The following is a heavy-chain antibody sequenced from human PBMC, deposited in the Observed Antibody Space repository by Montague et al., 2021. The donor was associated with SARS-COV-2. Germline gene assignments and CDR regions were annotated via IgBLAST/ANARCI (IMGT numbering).Heavy chain of an antibody. D-gene: IGHD3-10*01. Sequence: SETLSLTCAVYGGSFSGYYWSWICQPPGKGLEWIGVGNHSGSTNYNPTLKSRITISVDTSKNQYSLTLRSVTAADTAAYYCSRVRYYGSGTSLGMDVWGQGTPVTVSS. CDR1: GGSFSGYY. CDR3: SRVRYYGSGTSLGMDV. J-gene: IGHJ6*02. V-gene: IGHV4-34*01. CDR2: GNHSGST.